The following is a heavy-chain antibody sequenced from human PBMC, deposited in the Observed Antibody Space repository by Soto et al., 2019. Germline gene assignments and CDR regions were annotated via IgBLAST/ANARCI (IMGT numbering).Heavy chain of an antibody. Sequence: ESGGGVVQPGRSLRLSCAASGFTFSSYAMHWVRQAPGKGLEWVAVISYDGSNKYYADSVKGRFTISRDNSKNTLYLQMNSLRAEDTAVYHCARDFNAALDYWGQGTLVTVSS. CDR2: ISYDGSNK. D-gene: IGHD2-8*01. CDR1: GFTFSSYA. V-gene: IGHV3-30-3*01. CDR3: ARDFNAALDY. J-gene: IGHJ4*02.